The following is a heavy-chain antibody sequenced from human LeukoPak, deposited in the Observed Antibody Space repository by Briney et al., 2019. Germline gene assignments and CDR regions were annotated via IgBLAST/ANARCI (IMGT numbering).Heavy chain of an antibody. J-gene: IGHJ3*02. CDR3: ARGVVTIFGVGHAFDI. D-gene: IGHD3-3*01. Sequence: PSETLSLTCTVSGVSISSYYWSWIRQAAGKGLEWIGRINTSGNTNYNPSLKSRVSLSVDTSKNQFSLKLSSVTAADTAVYYCARGVVTIFGVGHAFDIWGQGTMVTISS. CDR1: GVSISSYY. V-gene: IGHV4-4*07. CDR2: INTSGNT.